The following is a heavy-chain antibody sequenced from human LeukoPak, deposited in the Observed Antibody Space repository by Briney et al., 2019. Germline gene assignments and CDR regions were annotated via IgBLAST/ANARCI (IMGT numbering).Heavy chain of an antibody. D-gene: IGHD2-15*01. J-gene: IGHJ2*01. CDR3: ARDPVYCGGGSCYSRYFDL. V-gene: IGHV1-2*02. CDR2: INPNSGGA. CDR1: GYTVTGYY. Sequence: ASVKVSCKASGYTVTGYYMQWVRQAPGQGLEWMGWINPNSGGANYAQKFQGRATMTCDTSISTAYMELRSLTSDDTAVYYCARDPVYCGGGSCYSRYFDLWGRGTLVTVSS.